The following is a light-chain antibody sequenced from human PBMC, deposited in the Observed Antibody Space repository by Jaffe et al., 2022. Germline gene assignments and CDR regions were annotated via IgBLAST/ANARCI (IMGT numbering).Light chain of an antibody. CDR3: YQYDSYPIT. V-gene: IGKV1-16*02. J-gene: IGKJ5*01. CDR2: DVS. CDR1: QGISNL. Sequence: DVQMTQSPSSLSASVGDTVTIACRASQGISNLLAWVQQKPGKAPKSLIYDVSILGTGVPSKFSGSGSGTYFTLTISSLLPEDFATYYCYQYDSYPITFGQGTRLEIK.